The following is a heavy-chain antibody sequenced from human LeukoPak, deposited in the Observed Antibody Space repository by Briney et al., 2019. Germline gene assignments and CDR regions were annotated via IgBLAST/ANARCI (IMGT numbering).Heavy chain of an antibody. J-gene: IGHJ4*02. CDR3: ARGSRTFDY. CDR1: GFTFSSYS. Sequence: GGSLRLSCAASGFTFSSYSMNWVRRAPGKGLEWVSPISSSSSYIYYAESVKGRFTISRDNAKNSLYLQMNSLRAEDTAVYYCARGSRTFDYWGQGTLVTVSS. D-gene: IGHD2-2*01. CDR2: ISSSSSYI. V-gene: IGHV3-21*01.